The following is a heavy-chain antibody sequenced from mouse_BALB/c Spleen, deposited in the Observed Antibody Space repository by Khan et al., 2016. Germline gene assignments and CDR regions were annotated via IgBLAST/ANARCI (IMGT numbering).Heavy chain of an antibody. CDR3: ARSPYDYDVGFAY. CDR1: GFNIKDTY. D-gene: IGHD2-4*01. CDR2: LDPANGNT. V-gene: IGHV14-3*02. Sequence: VQLQQSGAELVKPGASVKLSCTASGFNIKDTYMHLVKQRPEQGLEWIGRLDPANGNTKYDPKFQGKATITAGTSSNQAYLQLSSLTSEDTAVYYCARSPYDYDVGFAYWGQGTLVTVSA. J-gene: IGHJ3*01.